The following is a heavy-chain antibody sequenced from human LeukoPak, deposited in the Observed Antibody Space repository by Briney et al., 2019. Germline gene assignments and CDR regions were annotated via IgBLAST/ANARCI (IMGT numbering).Heavy chain of an antibody. V-gene: IGHV3-23*01. CDR3: AKDHYGGNHYYFGMDV. D-gene: IGHD4-23*01. CDR1: GFTFTGYA. CDR2: ISTTGDNI. Sequence: GGSLRLSCAASGFTFTGYAMNWVRQAPGKGLEWVSDISTTGDNIDYADSVKGRFTISRDNPKNTLYLQMDSLSAEDTAVYYCAKDHYGGNHYYFGMDVWGQGTTVTVSS. J-gene: IGHJ6*02.